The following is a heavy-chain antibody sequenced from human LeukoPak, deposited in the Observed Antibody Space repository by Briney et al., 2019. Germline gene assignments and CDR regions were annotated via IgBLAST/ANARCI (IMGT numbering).Heavy chain of an antibody. CDR1: GFTFSSYW. CDR2: IKQDGSEK. V-gene: IGHV3-7*01. CDR3: ARAYSERYGLGYYYMDV. Sequence: GGSLRLSCAASGFTFSSYWMSWVRQAPGKGLEWVANIKQDGSEKYYVDSVKGRFTISRDNAKKSVSLQMNSLRAEDTAVYYCARAYSERYGLGYYYMDVWGKGTTVTISS. J-gene: IGHJ6*03. D-gene: IGHD1-26*01.